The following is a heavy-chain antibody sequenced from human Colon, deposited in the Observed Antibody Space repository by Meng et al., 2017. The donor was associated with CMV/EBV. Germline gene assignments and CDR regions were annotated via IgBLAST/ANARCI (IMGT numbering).Heavy chain of an antibody. CDR1: GLTFTTYG. CDR2: INNSGEKI. J-gene: IGHJ4*02. CDR3: ARFTGTLDPFDY. D-gene: IGHD1-1*01. V-gene: IGHV3-23*01. Sequence: AQLLESGGGLVQPGGSLRLSCAASGLTFTTYGMSWVRQAPGKGLEWISSINNSGEKIFYADSVKGRFTISRDNSKNTLYLQMNSLRVEDTAVYYCARFTGTLDPFDYWGQGTLVTVSS.